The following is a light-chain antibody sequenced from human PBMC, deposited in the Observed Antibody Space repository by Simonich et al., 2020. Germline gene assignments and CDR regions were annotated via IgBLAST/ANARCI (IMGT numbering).Light chain of an antibody. Sequence: QSALTKPASVSGSPGQSITISCTGTSSDFGGYTYVSWYQQHPGKAPQLMIYDVRKRPSGVPDRFSGSKSGNTASLTISGLQAEDEADYYCCSYAGSYTLVFGGGTKLTVL. J-gene: IGLJ3*02. CDR1: SSDFGGYTY. V-gene: IGLV2-11*01. CDR2: DVR. CDR3: CSYAGSYTLV.